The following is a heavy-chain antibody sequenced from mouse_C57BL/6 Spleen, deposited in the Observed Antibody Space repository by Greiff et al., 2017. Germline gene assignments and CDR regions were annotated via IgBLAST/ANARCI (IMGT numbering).Heavy chain of an antibody. CDR3: ARYNPYGSSYWYFDV. D-gene: IGHD1-1*01. CDR1: GYTFTSYW. J-gene: IGHJ1*03. V-gene: IGHV1-55*01. Sequence: QVQLQQPGAELVKPGASVKMSCKASGYTFTSYWITWVKQRPGQGLEWIGDIYPGSGSTNYNEKFKSKATLTVDTSSSTAYMQLSSLTSEDSAVYYCARYNPYGSSYWYFDVWGTGTTVTVSS. CDR2: IYPGSGST.